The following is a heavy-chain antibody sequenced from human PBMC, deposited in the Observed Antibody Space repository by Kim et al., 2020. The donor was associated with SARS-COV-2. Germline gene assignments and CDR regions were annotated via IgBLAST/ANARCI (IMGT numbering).Heavy chain of an antibody. J-gene: IGHJ4*02. V-gene: IGHV3-30*18. CDR2: ISYDGSNK. Sequence: GGSLRLSCAVSGSTFSHYAMHWVRQAPGKGLEWVATISYDGSNKFYADSLKGRFTISRDNSQNTVYLQINSLRPEDTAIFYCAKDRATLASRFESWGQGTPVTVSS. CDR1: GSTFSHYA. CDR3: AKDRATLASRFES. D-gene: IGHD5-12*01.